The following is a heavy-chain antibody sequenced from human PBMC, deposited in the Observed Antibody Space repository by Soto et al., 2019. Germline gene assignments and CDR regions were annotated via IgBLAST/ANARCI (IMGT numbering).Heavy chain of an antibody. V-gene: IGHV5-10-1*01. D-gene: IGHD3-3*01. Sequence: GESLKISCKGSGYSFTSYWISWVRQMPGKGLEWMGRIDPSDSYTNYSPSFQGHVTISADKSISTAYLQWSSLKASDTAMYYCASALDDFWSGYSYWGQGTLVTVSS. CDR3: ASALDDFWSGYSY. CDR2: IDPSDSYT. J-gene: IGHJ4*02. CDR1: GYSFTSYW.